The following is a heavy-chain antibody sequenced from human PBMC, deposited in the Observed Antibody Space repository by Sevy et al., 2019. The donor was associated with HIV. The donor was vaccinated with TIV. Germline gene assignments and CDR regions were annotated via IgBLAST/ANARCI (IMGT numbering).Heavy chain of an antibody. Sequence: ASVKVSCKASGFPFTSSAVQWVRQARGQRLECIGWIVLGSGNTNYAQQFKERVTITREMSTSTAYTELCSLKSEVTAVYYCAATNYLGSGGGGGENCFDYWGQGTLVTVSS. CDR3: AATNYLGSGGGGGENCFDY. D-gene: IGHD3-10*01. V-gene: IGHV1-58*01. CDR1: GFPFTSSA. J-gene: IGHJ4*02. CDR2: IVLGSGNT.